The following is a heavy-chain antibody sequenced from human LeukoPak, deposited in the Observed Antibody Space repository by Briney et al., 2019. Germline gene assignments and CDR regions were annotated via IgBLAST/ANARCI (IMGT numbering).Heavy chain of an antibody. V-gene: IGHV4-34*01. CDR2: INHSGST. J-gene: IGHJ3*02. CDR3: ARSLLGYCSSTSCYTRGAFDI. D-gene: IGHD2-2*02. CDR1: GFTVSSNY. Sequence: PGGSLRLSCAASGFTVSSNYMSWVGQPPGKGLEWIGEINHSGSTNYNPSLKSRVTISVDTSKNQFSLKWSSVTAADTAVYYCARSLLGYCSSTSCYTRGAFDIWGQGTMVTVSS.